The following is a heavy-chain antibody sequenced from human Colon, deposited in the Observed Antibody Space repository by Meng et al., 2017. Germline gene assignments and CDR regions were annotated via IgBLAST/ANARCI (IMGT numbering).Heavy chain of an antibody. D-gene: IGHD1/OR15-1a*01. Sequence: QPQLQEAGPGLGKPAEARVPTGSVSGDSISSSDSYWGWIRQSPGKGLEWIGSIGHSGFTYYTPSLESRVTVSVDTSRSQFSLELTSVTAADTAVYYCVRSRAWVRTGFDPWGQGTLVTVSS. CDR3: VRSRAWVRTGFDP. V-gene: IGHV4-39*01. CDR1: GDSISSSDSY. J-gene: IGHJ5*02. CDR2: IGHSGFT.